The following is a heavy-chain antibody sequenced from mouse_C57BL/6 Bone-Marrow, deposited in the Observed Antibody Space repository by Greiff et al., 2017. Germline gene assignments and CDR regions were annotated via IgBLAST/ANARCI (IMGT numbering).Heavy chain of an antibody. Sequence: QVQLKESGAELARPGASVKLSCKASGYTFTSYGISWVKQRTGQGLEWIGEIYPRSGNTYYNEKFKGKATLTADKSSSTAYMELRSLTSEDSAVYFCASDYYGSSRFAYWGQGTRVTVSA. CDR2: IYPRSGNT. D-gene: IGHD1-1*01. V-gene: IGHV1-81*01. CDR3: ASDYYGSSRFAY. CDR1: GYTFTSYG. J-gene: IGHJ3*01.